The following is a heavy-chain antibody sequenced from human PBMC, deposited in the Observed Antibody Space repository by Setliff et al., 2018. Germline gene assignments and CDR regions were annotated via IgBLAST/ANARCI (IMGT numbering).Heavy chain of an antibody. CDR3: ARAPRYFDPTGSYFDF. J-gene: IGHJ4*02. V-gene: IGHV4-39*07. CDR2: TYYGGTT. D-gene: IGHD3-22*01. CDR1: GASISGNSYY. Sequence: PSETLSLTCTVSGASISGNSYYWGWIRQSPGKGLEWIASTYYGGTTDYNTSLKSRVTISVDTSNSQFSLKLTSLSAADTAVYYCARAPRYFDPTGSYFDFWGQGTLVTVSS.